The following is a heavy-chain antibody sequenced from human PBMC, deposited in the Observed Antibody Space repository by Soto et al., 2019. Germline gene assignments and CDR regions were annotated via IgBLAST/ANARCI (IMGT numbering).Heavy chain of an antibody. Sequence: QVQLLDSGGGVVQPGRSLRLSCAASGFTFSSYGMHWVRQAPGKGLEWVAVISYDGSNKYYADSVKGRFTISRDNSKNTLYLQMNSLRAEDTAVYYGAKSMVRGVISTIHFDYWGQGTLVTVSS. CDR1: GFTFSSYG. J-gene: IGHJ4*02. CDR2: ISYDGSNK. D-gene: IGHD3-10*01. V-gene: IGHV3-30*18. CDR3: AKSMVRGVISTIHFDY.